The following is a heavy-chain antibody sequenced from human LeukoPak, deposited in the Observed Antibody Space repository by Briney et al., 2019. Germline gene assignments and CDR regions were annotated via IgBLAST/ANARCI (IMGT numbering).Heavy chain of an antibody. V-gene: IGHV3-23*01. Sequence: GGSLRLSCAASGFTFSSYAMSWVRQAPGKGLEWVSAISGSGGSTYYADSVKGRFTISRDNSENTLYLQMNSLRAEDTAVYYCAKGAGYDILTGYPLYGMDVWGQGTTVTVSS. CDR1: GFTFSSYA. CDR2: ISGSGGST. J-gene: IGHJ6*02. CDR3: AKGAGYDILTGYPLYGMDV. D-gene: IGHD3-9*01.